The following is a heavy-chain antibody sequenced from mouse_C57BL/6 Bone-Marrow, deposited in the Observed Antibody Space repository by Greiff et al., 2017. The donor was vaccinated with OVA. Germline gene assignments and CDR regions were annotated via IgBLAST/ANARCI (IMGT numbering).Heavy chain of an antibody. V-gene: IGHV1-81*01. CDR2: IYPRSGNT. CDR3: ARRRVLYFDV. Sequence: VKVVESGAELARPGASVKLSCKASGYTFTSYGISWVKQRTGQGLEWIGEIYPRSGNTYYNEKFKGKATLTADKSSSTAYMELRSLTSEDSAVYFCARRRVLYFDVWGTGTPVTVSA. CDR1: GYTFTSYG. J-gene: IGHJ1*03.